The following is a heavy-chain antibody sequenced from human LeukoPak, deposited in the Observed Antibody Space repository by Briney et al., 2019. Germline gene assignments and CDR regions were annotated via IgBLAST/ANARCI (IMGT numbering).Heavy chain of an antibody. Sequence: PGGSLRLSCAASGFTFSNYIMHWVRQAPGKGLEWVAVTSYDGRNKYYADSVKGRFTISRDNSKNTVYMQVNSLRGDDTAVYYCARGRGGDLWLQGHGHFDNWGQGTLVTVSS. CDR3: ARGRGGDLWLQGHGHFDN. D-gene: IGHD5-24*01. CDR1: GFTFSNYI. V-gene: IGHV3-30*03. CDR2: TSYDGRNK. J-gene: IGHJ4*02.